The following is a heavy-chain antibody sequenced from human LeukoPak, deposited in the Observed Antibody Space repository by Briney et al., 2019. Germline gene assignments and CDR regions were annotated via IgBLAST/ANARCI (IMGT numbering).Heavy chain of an antibody. CDR2: ISSSSSYT. D-gene: IGHD3-3*01. CDR3: ARGSVWSGYFF. V-gene: IGHV3-11*05. CDR1: GFTFSDYY. Sequence: PGGSLRLSCAASGFTFSDYYMSWIRQAPGKGLEWVSYISSSSSYTNYADSVKGRFTISRDNAKNSLYLQMNSLRAEDTAVYYCARGSVWSGYFFWGQGTLVTVSS. J-gene: IGHJ4*02.